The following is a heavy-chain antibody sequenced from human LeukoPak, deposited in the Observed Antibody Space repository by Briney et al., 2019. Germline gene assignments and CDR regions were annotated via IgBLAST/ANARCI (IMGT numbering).Heavy chain of an antibody. CDR2: ISGSGGST. V-gene: IGHV3-23*01. CDR3: AKDPTTMIVMTDGVDY. J-gene: IGHJ4*02. D-gene: IGHD3-22*01. CDR1: GFTFSSYA. Sequence: GGSLRLSCAASGFTFSSYAMSWVRQAPGKGLEWVSAISGSGGSTYYADSVKGRYTISRDNSKNTLYLQMNSLRAEDTAVYYCAKDPTTMIVMTDGVDYWGQGTLVTVSS.